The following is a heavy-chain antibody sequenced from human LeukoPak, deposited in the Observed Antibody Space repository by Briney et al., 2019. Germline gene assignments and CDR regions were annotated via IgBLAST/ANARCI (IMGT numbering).Heavy chain of an antibody. CDR3: ARVPWGGTYYFDY. Sequence: HPGGSLRLSCAASGFTFSSYAMSWVRQAPGKVLEWVANIKQDGSEKYYVDSVKGRFTISRDNAKNSLYLQMNSLRAEDTAVYYCARVPWGGTYYFDYWGQGTLVTVSS. D-gene: IGHD1-1*01. CDR1: GFTFSSYA. J-gene: IGHJ4*02. CDR2: IKQDGSEK. V-gene: IGHV3-7*01.